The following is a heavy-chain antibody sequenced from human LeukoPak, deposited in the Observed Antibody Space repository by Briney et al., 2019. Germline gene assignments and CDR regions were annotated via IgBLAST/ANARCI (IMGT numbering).Heavy chain of an antibody. CDR3: ARRDYHDSSTFDY. J-gene: IGHJ4*02. V-gene: IGHV4-31*03. Sequence: SETLSLTCTVSGGSISSGGYYWSWIRQHPGKGLEWIGYIYYSGSTYYNPSLKSRVTISVDTSKNQFSLQLSSVTAADTAVYYCARRDYHDSSTFDYWGQGTLVTVSS. CDR1: GGSISSGGYY. D-gene: IGHD3-22*01. CDR2: IYYSGST.